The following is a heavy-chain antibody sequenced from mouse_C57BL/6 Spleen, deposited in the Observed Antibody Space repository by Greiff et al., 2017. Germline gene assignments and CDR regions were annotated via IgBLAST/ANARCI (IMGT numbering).Heavy chain of an antibody. V-gene: IGHV1-54*01. CDR3: ARQYYGCSLDY. D-gene: IGHD1-1*01. J-gene: IGHJ2*01. CDR1: GYAFTNYT. CDR2: INPGSGGT. Sequence: QVQLQQSGAELVRPGASVKVSCKASGYAFTNYTIEWVKQRPGQGLEWIGVINPGSGGTNYNEKFKGKATLTADKSSSTAYMQLSNLTAEDSAVYFCARQYYGCSLDYWGQGTTLTVSS.